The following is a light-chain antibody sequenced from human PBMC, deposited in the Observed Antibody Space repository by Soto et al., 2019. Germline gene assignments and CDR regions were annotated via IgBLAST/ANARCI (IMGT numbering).Light chain of an antibody. V-gene: IGKV1-27*01. CDR1: QTISSW. Sequence: DIQMTQSASTLSVSVGDRVTITCRASQTISSWLAWYQQKPGKAPKLLIYAASTLQSGVPSRFSGSGSGTDFALTISSLKPEDVATYYCQKYNSAPTFGQGTRLEIK. J-gene: IGKJ5*01. CDR2: AAS. CDR3: QKYNSAPT.